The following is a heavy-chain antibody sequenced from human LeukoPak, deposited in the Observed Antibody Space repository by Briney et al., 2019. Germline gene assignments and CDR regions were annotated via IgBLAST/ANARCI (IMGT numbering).Heavy chain of an antibody. CDR3: ARAARYDYVWGSYRFPDFDY. J-gene: IGHJ4*02. Sequence: SQTLSLTCTVSGGSISSGGYYWSWIRQHPGKGLEWIGDIYYSGSTSYNPTLKSRVFISVDTSKNQFSLKLSSVTAADTAVYYCARAARYDYVWGSYRFPDFDYWGQGTLVTVSS. D-gene: IGHD3-16*02. V-gene: IGHV4-31*03. CDR1: GGSISSGGYY. CDR2: IYYSGST.